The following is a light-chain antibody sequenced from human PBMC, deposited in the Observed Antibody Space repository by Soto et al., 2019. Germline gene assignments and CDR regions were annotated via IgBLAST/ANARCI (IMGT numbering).Light chain of an antibody. J-gene: IGLJ2*01. V-gene: IGLV2-14*01. CDR1: SSDIGGYNY. Sequence: QSALTQPASVSGSPGQSITISCTGTSSDIGGYNYVSWYQHHPGKVPRLMIHEVSNRPSGISNRFSGSKSGNTASLTISGLQADDEADYYCSSYTSSNTVVFGGGTKVTVL. CDR2: EVS. CDR3: SSYTSSNTVV.